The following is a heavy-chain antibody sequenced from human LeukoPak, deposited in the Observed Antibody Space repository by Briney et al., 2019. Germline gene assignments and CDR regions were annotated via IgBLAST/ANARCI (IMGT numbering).Heavy chain of an antibody. CDR1: GFSLSTSGMC. D-gene: IGHD2-2*01. CDR3: ARINLDCSSTSCYHYFDY. CDR2: IDRDDDK. J-gene: IGHJ4*02. Sequence: SGPALVKPTQTLTLTCTFSGFSLSTSGMCVSWIRQPPGKALEWLARIDRDDDKYYSTSLKTRLTISKDTSKNQVVLTMTNMDPVDTATYYCARINLDCSSTSCYHYFDYWGQGTLVTVSS. V-gene: IGHV2-70*11.